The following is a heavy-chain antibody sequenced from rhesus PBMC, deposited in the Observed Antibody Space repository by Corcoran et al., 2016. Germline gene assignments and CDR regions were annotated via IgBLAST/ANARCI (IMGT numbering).Heavy chain of an antibody. CDR2: FFCGSENM. Sequence: QVQLQESGPGLVKTSESRSLTCAVSDGPISTYSRIWILQSPGNGRDWIGCFFCGSENMSYNPSLKSRVTLSTATSRNQISLRLASVTAADTAVYYCARYFCNSVGCQGLDSWGQGIVVTVSS. D-gene: IGHD6-37*01. CDR3: ARYFCNSVGCQGLDS. CDR1: DGPISTYS. V-gene: IGHV4-147*01. J-gene: IGHJ6*01.